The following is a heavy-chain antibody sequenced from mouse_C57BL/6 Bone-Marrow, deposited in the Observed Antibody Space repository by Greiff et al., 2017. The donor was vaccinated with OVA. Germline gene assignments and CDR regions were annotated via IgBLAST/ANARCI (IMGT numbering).Heavy chain of an antibody. D-gene: IGHD1-1*01. V-gene: IGHV1-82*01. Sequence: VQLKQSGPELVKPGASVKISCKASGYAFSSSWMNWVKQRPGKGLEWIGRIYPGDGDTNYNGKFKGKATLTADKSSSTAYMQLSSLTSEDSAVYFCAREAYGSSYVGWGQGTTLTVSS. CDR2: IYPGDGDT. CDR1: GYAFSSSW. J-gene: IGHJ2*01. CDR3: AREAYGSSYVG.